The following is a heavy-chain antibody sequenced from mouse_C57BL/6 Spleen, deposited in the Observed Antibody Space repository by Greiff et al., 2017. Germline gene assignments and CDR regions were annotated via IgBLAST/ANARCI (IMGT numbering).Heavy chain of an antibody. CDR1: GFTFSDYG. V-gene: IGHV5-17*01. Sequence: VQLKESGGGLVKPGGSLKLSCAASGFTFSDYGMHWVRQAPEKGLEWVAYISSGSSTIYYADTVKGRFTISRDNAKNTLFLQMTSLRSEDTAMYYCARRDYSNRYWYFDVWGTGTTVTVSS. D-gene: IGHD2-5*01. J-gene: IGHJ1*03. CDR2: ISSGSSTI. CDR3: ARRDYSNRYWYFDV.